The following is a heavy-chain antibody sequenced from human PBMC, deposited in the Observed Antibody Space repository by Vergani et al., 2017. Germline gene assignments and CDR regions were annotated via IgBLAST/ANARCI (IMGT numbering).Heavy chain of an antibody. V-gene: IGHV4-61*01. Sequence: QVQLQESGPGLVKPSETLSLTCTVSGASVNRANYYWSWIRQTPGTGLEWIGFIYHSGGTSYSPSLKSRVTISVDTSKNQFSLKLSSVTAADTAVYYCARTTTVPNYYYYGMDVWGQGTTVTVSS. D-gene: IGHD4-17*01. CDR3: ARTTTVPNYYYYGMDV. J-gene: IGHJ6*02. CDR1: GASVNRANYY. CDR2: IYHSGGT.